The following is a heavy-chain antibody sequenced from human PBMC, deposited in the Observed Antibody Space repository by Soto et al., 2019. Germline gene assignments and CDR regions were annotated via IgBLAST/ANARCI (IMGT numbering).Heavy chain of an antibody. Sequence: EVQLLESGGGLVQPGGSLRPSCAASGFTFSSYAMSWVRQAPGKGLEWVSAISGSGGNTYYADSVKGRFTISRDNSKXXXXXXXXXXXXXXXXXXXXXXXXXXXXXXXXDIWGQGTMVTVSS. CDR1: GFTFSSYA. CDR2: ISGSGGNT. V-gene: IGHV3-23*01. J-gene: IGHJ3*02. CDR3: XXXXXXXXXXXXDI.